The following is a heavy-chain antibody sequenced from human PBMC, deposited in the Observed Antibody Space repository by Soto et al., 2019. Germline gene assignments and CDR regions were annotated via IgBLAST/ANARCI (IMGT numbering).Heavy chain of an antibody. CDR1: GGSFNRHT. CDR3: ARGWGYDSTDYYYAY. Sequence: QVQLVQSGAEVRKPRSSVRVSCKASGGSFNRHTISWVRQAPGQGLEWMGGIIPIFGTANHAQKFQGRVTIIADESTSTVYMELSSLRSDDTAIYYCARGWGYDSTDYYYAYWGQGTLVXVSS. CDR2: IIPIFGTA. J-gene: IGHJ4*02. V-gene: IGHV1-69*01. D-gene: IGHD3-22*01.